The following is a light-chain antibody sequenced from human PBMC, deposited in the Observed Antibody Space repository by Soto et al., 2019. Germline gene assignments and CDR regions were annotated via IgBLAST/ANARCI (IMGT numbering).Light chain of an antibody. J-gene: IGLJ1*01. CDR1: SSDVGGYKY. V-gene: IGLV2-14*01. CDR2: EVT. Sequence: QSALTQPASVSGSPGQSITISCTGTSSDVGGYKYVSWYQQHPGKAPRLIIYEVTNRPSGVSNRFSGSESGNTASLTISGLQTEDEADYYCSSYTSITTPVYVFGTGTKLTVL. CDR3: SSYTSITTPVYV.